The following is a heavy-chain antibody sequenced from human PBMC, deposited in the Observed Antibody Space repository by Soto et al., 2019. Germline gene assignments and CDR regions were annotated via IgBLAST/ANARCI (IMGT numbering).Heavy chain of an antibody. CDR3: ARVAKDIVVVPAAAGPAVFDY. CDR1: GFTFSSYE. D-gene: IGHD2-2*01. CDR2: ISSSGSTI. Sequence: GGSLRLSCAASGFTFSSYEMNWVRQAPGKGLEWVSYISSSGSTIYYADSVKGRFTISRDNAKNSLYLQMNSLRAEDTAVYYWARVAKDIVVVPAAAGPAVFDYWGQGTLVTVSS. V-gene: IGHV3-48*03. J-gene: IGHJ4*02.